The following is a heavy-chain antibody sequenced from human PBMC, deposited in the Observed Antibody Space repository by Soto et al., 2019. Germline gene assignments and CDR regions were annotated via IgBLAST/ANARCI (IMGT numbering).Heavy chain of an antibody. CDR1: GYSFTKFD. V-gene: IGHV1-8*01. D-gene: IGHD6-6*01. CDR3: ARVTAGSSDFDY. CDR2: LNPKSGNT. Sequence: EASVKVSCKASGYSFTKFDINWVRQAPGQGLEWMGWLNPKSGNTGYAQNLQGRVTMTRDTSISTAYMELRSLRSEDTALYYCARVTAGSSDFDYWGQGTLVTVSS. J-gene: IGHJ4*02.